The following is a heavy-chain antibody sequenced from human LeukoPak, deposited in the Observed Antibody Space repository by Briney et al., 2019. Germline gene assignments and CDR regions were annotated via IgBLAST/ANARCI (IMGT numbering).Heavy chain of an antibody. D-gene: IGHD3-10*01. CDR3: ARGIYGSGSYRDYYYYYMDV. V-gene: IGHV4-59*01. Sequence: SETLSLTCTVSGGSISSYYWSWIRQPPGKGLEWIGYIYYSGSTNYNPSLKSRVTISVDTSKNQFSLKLSSVTAADTAVYYCARGIYGSGSYRDYYYYYMDVWGKGTTVTVSS. CDR1: GGSISSYY. J-gene: IGHJ6*03. CDR2: IYYSGST.